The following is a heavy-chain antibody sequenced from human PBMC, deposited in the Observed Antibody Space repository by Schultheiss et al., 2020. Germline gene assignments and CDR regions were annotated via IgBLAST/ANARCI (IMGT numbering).Heavy chain of an antibody. Sequence: SETLSLTCAVSDGSISSGYYWGWIRQPPGKGLEWIGSVYYSGSTYYNPSLKSRVTISVDTSKNQFTLKLSSVTAADTAVYYCARRVVATIISNWFDPWGQGTLVTVSS. CDR2: VYYSGST. V-gene: IGHV4-38-2*01. CDR1: DGSISSGYY. CDR3: ARRVVATIISNWFDP. J-gene: IGHJ5*02. D-gene: IGHD5-12*01.